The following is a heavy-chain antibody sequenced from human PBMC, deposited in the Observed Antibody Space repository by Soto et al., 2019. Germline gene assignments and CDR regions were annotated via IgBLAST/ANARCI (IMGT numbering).Heavy chain of an antibody. CDR3: ASIAAPGTTHFDF. D-gene: IGHD6-13*01. CDR2: IYYSGNT. Sequence: KASETLSLTCTVSGGSLGSSGYYWGWIRQSPGKGLEWIGNIYYSGNTFYNPSLKSRVTISVDTPKNQIYLHLSAVTAADTAIFYCASIAAPGTTHFDFWGQGTLVTVSS. CDR1: GGSLGSSGYY. J-gene: IGHJ4*02. V-gene: IGHV4-39*01.